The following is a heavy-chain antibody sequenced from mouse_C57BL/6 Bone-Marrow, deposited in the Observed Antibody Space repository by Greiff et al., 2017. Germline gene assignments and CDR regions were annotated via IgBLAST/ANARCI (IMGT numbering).Heavy chain of an antibody. V-gene: IGHV1-81*01. CDR3: AGVWSSWFAY. CDR2: IYPRSGNT. CDR1: GYTFTSYG. D-gene: IGHD2-10*02. J-gene: IGHJ3*01. Sequence: QVQLQQSGAELVKPGASVKLSCKASGYTFTSYGISWVKQRTGQGLEWIGEIYPRSGNTYYNEKFKGKATLTADKSSSTAYMELRSLTSEDSAVYFCAGVWSSWFAYWGQGTLVTVSA.